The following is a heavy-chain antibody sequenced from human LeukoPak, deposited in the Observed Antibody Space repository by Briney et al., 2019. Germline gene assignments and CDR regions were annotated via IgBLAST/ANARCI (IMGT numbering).Heavy chain of an antibody. Sequence: GGSLRLSCAASGFTFSSYAMHWVRQAPGKGLEWVAVISYDGSNKYYADSVKGRFTISRDNSKNTLYLQMNSLRAEDTAVYYCARESMVRGVNPLGYFDYWGQGTLVTVSS. D-gene: IGHD3-10*01. CDR1: GFTFSSYA. CDR2: ISYDGSNK. V-gene: IGHV3-30*04. CDR3: ARESMVRGVNPLGYFDY. J-gene: IGHJ4*02.